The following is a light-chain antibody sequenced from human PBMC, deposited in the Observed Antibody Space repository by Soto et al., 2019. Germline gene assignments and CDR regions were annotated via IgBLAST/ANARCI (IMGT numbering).Light chain of an antibody. V-gene: IGKV1-5*01. CDR2: EAS. J-gene: IGKJ2*01. CDR1: QSVSTW. CDR3: QQYDSHRGS. Sequence: DIPMTQSPSIVSASVGDSVTITCRASQSVSTWLAWYQQKPGKAPKLLIFEASALARGVPSRFSGTGSGTEFTLTISGLQPDDFATYYCQQYDSHRGSFGQGAKLEIK.